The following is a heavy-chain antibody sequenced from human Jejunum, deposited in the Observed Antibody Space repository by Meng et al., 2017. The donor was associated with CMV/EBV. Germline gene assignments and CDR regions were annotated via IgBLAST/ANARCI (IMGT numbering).Heavy chain of an antibody. D-gene: IGHD4-11*01. Sequence: QVQLVQSGAEVKKPGASVKVSGKASGYSFTSYAISWVRQSPGQGLEWMGWISAYDGNTNYAQKFQGRVTMATDTSTNTAYMELRSLRSDDTAFYYCARDLDDYSNFMNYWGQGTLVTVSS. CDR2: ISAYDGNT. CDR3: ARDLDDYSNFMNY. J-gene: IGHJ4*02. V-gene: IGHV1-18*01. CDR1: GYSFTSYA.